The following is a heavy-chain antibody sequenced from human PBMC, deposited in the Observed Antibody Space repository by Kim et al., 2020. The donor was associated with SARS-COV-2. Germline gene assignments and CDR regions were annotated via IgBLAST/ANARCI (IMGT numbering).Heavy chain of an antibody. CDR3: ARGPLVISGGYYYYYGMDV. Sequence: GGSLRLSCTASGFSFGDYAITWVRQAPGKGLELVGFIRSKVYGATTESAASVQGRFISRDDSKRIAYLQMNSLKTEDTAVYYCARGPLVISGGYYYYYGMDVWGQGTTVTVSS. V-gene: IGHV3-49*04. D-gene: IGHD3-22*01. CDR2: IRSKVYGATT. J-gene: IGHJ6*02. CDR1: GFSFGDYA.